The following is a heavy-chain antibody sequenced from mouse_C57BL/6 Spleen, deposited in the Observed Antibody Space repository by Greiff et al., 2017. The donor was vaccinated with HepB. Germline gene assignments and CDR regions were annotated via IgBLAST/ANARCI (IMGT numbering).Heavy chain of an antibody. D-gene: IGHD2-5*01. CDR2: IDPETGGT. CDR1: GYTFTDCE. CDR3: TRGKDYSNYVY. V-gene: IGHV1-15*01. Sequence: QVQLQQSGAELVRPGASVTLSCKASGYTFTDCEMHWVKQTPVHGLEWIGAIDPETGGTAYNQKFKGKAILTADKSSSTAYMELRSLTSEDSAVYYCTRGKDYSNYVYWGQGTSVTVSS. J-gene: IGHJ4*01.